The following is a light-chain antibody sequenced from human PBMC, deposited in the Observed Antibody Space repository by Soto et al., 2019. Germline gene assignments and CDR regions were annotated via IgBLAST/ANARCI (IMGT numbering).Light chain of an antibody. V-gene: IGLV1-47*01. J-gene: IGLJ3*02. CDR1: SSNILSNY. Sequence: QSVLTQPPSASGTPGQRVTISCSGSSSNILSNYVYWYQQLPGTAPKLLIYRNNQRPSGVPDRVSGSKSGTSASLAISGLRSEDEADYYCAAWDDSLSVWVFGGGTKLTVL. CDR2: RNN. CDR3: AAWDDSLSVWV.